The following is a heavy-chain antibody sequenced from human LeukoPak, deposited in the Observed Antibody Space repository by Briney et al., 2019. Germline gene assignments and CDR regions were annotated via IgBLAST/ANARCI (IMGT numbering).Heavy chain of an antibody. Sequence: TSETLSLTCTVSGGSISSYYWSWIRQPPGKGLEWIGSIYYTGTTNYNPSLKSQVTMSVDTSKNQFSLILSSVTAADTAVYYCARTMLRGLYYFDQWGQGTLVTVSS. CDR2: IYYTGTT. D-gene: IGHD3-10*01. CDR1: GGSISSYY. CDR3: ARTMLRGLYYFDQ. J-gene: IGHJ4*02. V-gene: IGHV4-59*08.